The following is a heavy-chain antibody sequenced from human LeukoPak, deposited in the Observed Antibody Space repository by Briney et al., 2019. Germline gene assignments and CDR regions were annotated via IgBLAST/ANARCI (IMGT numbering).Heavy chain of an antibody. CDR3: ARDSGLYGTGWQEHDPFDI. Sequence: SEALSLTCTFSGGSVSGYYWSWIRQPAGKGLEWIGRIYSSGRTHYTPSLKSRVTMSLCTSKNEFALKLWSVTAADTAVDYCARDSGLYGTGWQEHDPFDIWGQGAVVTVSS. D-gene: IGHD6-19*01. CDR2: IYSSGRT. J-gene: IGHJ3*02. CDR1: GGSVSGYY. V-gene: IGHV4-4*07.